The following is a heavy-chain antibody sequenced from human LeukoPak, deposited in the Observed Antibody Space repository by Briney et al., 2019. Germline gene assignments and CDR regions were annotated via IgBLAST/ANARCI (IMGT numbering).Heavy chain of an antibody. J-gene: IGHJ4*02. Sequence: PGGSLRLSCAASGFTFSSYAMHWVRQAPGKGLEWVAVISYDGSNKYYADSVKGRFTISRDNSKNTLYLQMNSLRAEDTAVYYCAGDIVVVPADEDYWGQGTLVTVSS. D-gene: IGHD2-2*01. CDR3: AGDIVVVPADEDY. CDR2: ISYDGSNK. CDR1: GFTFSSYA. V-gene: IGHV3-30*04.